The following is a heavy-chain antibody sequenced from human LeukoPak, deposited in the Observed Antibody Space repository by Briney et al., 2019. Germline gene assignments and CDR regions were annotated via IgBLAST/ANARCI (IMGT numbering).Heavy chain of an antibody. CDR1: GFTFSTYS. D-gene: IGHD1-1*01. CDR2: ISSSSSAI. CDR3: AKDQDDGVFDY. J-gene: IGHJ4*02. Sequence: QPGGSLRLSCAASGFTFSTYSMNWVRQAPGKGLEWVSYISSSSSAIYYADSVKGRFTISRDNSKNTLYLQMNSLRAGDMAVYYCAKDQDDGVFDYWGQGTLVTVSS. V-gene: IGHV3-48*01.